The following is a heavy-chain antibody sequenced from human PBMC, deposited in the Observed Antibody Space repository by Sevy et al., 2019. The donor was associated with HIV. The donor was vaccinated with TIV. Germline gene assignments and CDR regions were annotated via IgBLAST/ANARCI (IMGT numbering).Heavy chain of an antibody. V-gene: IGHV1-69*13. Sequence: ASVKVSCKASGGTFSSYAISWVRQAPGQGLEWMGGIIPIFGTANYAQKFQGRVTITADESTSTAYTELSSLRSEDTAVYYCARQPPYYDSSGYYTPCFDYWGQGTLVTVSS. D-gene: IGHD3-22*01. CDR2: IIPIFGTA. CDR1: GGTFSSYA. CDR3: ARQPPYYDSSGYYTPCFDY. J-gene: IGHJ4*02.